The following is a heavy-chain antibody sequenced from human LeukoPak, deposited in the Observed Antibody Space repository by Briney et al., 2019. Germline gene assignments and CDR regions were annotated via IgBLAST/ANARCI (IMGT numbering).Heavy chain of an antibody. CDR2: IKQDGSEK. Sequence: PGGSLRLSCAASGFTFSNYEMFWVRQAPGKGLEWVANIKQDGSEKYYVDSVKGRFTISRDNAKNSLYLQMNSLRAEDTAVYYCARGYFDWLFLFDYWGQGTLVTVSS. J-gene: IGHJ4*02. V-gene: IGHV3-7*01. CDR3: ARGYFDWLFLFDY. D-gene: IGHD3-9*01. CDR1: GFTFSNYE.